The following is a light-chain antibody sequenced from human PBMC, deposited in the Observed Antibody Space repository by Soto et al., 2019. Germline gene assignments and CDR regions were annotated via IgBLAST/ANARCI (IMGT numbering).Light chain of an antibody. J-gene: IGLJ1*01. CDR1: SSDVGGYNH. CDR2: DVS. CDR3: SSYTSSDTYF. Sequence: QSLLTQPASVSGSPGQSITISCTGTSSDVGGYNHVSWYQQHPGKAPKLMIYDVSNRPSGASNRFSGSKSGSTASLTISALQAEDEAEYYCSSYTSSDTYFFGTGTKVTVL. V-gene: IGLV2-14*01.